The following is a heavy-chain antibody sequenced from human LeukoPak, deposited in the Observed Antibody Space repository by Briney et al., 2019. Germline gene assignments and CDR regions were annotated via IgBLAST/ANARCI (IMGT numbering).Heavy chain of an antibody. CDR1: GFTVSSNY. CDR3: ARDGPYDSSGYFGFYDY. Sequence: GGSLRLSCAASGFTVSSNYMSWVRQAPGKGLGWVSVIYTGGSTYYAVSVKGRFTISRDNSKNTLYLQMNSLRAEDTAVYYCARDGPYDSSGYFGFYDYWGQGTLVTVSS. CDR2: IYTGGST. D-gene: IGHD3-22*01. V-gene: IGHV3-53*01. J-gene: IGHJ4*02.